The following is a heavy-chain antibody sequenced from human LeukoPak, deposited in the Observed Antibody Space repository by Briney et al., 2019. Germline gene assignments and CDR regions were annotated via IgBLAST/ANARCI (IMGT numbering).Heavy chain of an antibody. CDR2: INYSGTT. CDR3: ARRPLVGTTPFDS. J-gene: IGHJ4*02. Sequence: SETLSLTCTVSGGSISTNNYHWGWIRQPPGKGLEWIASINYSGTTYYNPSLQSRVTISVETSKKQFPLKLRFVNAADTAVYYCARRPLVGTTPFDSWGQGTLVTVSS. D-gene: IGHD1-26*01. V-gene: IGHV4-39*06. CDR1: GGSISTNNYH.